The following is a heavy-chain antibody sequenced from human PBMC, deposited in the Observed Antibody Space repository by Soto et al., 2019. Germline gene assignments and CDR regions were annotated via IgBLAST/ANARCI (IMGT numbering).Heavy chain of an antibody. V-gene: IGHV3-23*01. J-gene: IGHJ6*03. Sequence: GGSLRLSCAASGFTFSSYAMSWVRQAPGKGLEWVSAISGSGGSTYYADSVKGRFTISRDNSKNTLYLQMNSLRAEDTAVYYCARGLSMAGHYYYYYYMDVWGKGTTVTVSS. CDR2: ISGSGGST. CDR3: ARGLSMAGHYYYYYYMDV. CDR1: GFTFSSYA.